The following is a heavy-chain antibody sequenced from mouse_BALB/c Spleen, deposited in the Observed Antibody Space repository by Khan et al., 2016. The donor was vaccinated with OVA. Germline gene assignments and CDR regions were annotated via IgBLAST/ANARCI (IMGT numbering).Heavy chain of an antibody. J-gene: IGHJ3*01. V-gene: IGHV1-77*01. Sequence: LXQPGTELARPGASVNLSCKASGYTFTDFYINWGKQRSGQGREWIGEISPGSGDTYYNEKFKGKATLTADKSSSTAYMQLSSLTSEASSVYFCARRNYFGYTFAYWGQGTLVTVSA. CDR3: ARRNYFGYTFAY. CDR1: GYTFTDFY. D-gene: IGHD1-2*01. CDR2: ISPGSGDT.